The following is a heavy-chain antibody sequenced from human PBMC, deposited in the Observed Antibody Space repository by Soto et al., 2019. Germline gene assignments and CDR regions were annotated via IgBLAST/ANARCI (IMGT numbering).Heavy chain of an antibody. D-gene: IGHD3-10*01. CDR3: ARQMTRGHNWFDP. CDR1: GGSISSYY. CDR2: IYYSGST. Sequence: SETLSLTCTVSGGSISSYYWSWIRQPPGKGLEWIGYIYYSGSTNYNPSLKSRVTISVDTSKNQFSLKLSSVTAADTAVYYCARQMTRGHNWFDPWGQGTLVTVSS. V-gene: IGHV4-59*01. J-gene: IGHJ5*02.